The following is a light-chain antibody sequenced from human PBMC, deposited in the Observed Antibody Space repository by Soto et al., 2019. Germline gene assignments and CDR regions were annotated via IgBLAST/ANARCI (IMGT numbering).Light chain of an antibody. CDR3: QSYDRSLSGYV. Sequence: QSVLTQPPSVSEAPGQRVTISCTGSSSNIGAGYEAHWYQQVPGTAPKLLIYENNNRPSGVPDRFSGSKSGTSASLAITGRQAEEEAAYYCQSYDRSLSGYVFGTGTKVTVL. CDR2: ENN. CDR1: SSNIGAGYE. J-gene: IGLJ1*01. V-gene: IGLV1-40*01.